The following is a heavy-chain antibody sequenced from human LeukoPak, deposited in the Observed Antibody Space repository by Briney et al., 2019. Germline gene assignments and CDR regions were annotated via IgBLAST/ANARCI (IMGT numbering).Heavy chain of an antibody. CDR2: IYRDDRT. Sequence: WGSLRLSCAAAGVTASSNYMSWVRQAPGKGLEWVSVIYRDDRTYYADSVKGRFTISRHTSKKTLYLQMNSLRAEDTAVYYCAREVMAKRRAFDIWGQGTAVTVSS. CDR3: AREVMAKRRAFDI. CDR1: GVTASSNY. J-gene: IGHJ3*02. D-gene: IGHD2-8*01. V-gene: IGHV3-53*04.